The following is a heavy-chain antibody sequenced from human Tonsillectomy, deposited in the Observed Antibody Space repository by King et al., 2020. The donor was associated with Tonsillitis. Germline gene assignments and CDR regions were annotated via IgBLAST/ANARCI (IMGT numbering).Heavy chain of an antibody. CDR2: IWNYGSNK. J-gene: IGHJ6*02. D-gene: IGHD3-10*01. V-gene: IGHV3-33*01. CDR1: GFTFSIYG. CDR3: ARGGWFGELLYHYYGMDV. Sequence: VQLVESGGGVVQPGRSLRLSCAASGFTFSIYGMHWVRQAPGKWLEWVAVIWNYGSNKYYADSVKGRLTILRENSKNPLYLEMNSLMAEDTAVYYCARGGWFGELLYHYYGMDVWGQGTTVTVSS.